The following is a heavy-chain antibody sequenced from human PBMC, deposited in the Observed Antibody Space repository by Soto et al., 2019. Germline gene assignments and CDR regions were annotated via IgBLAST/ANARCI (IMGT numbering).Heavy chain of an antibody. CDR3: ARVGWFGDYDGMDV. Sequence: SETLSLTCAVYGGSFSGYYWSWIRQPPGKGLEWIGEINHSGSTNYNPSLKCRVTISVDTSKNQFSLKLSSVTAADTAVYYCARVGWFGDYDGMDVWGQGTTVT. CDR1: GGSFSGYY. D-gene: IGHD3-10*01. V-gene: IGHV4-34*01. CDR2: INHSGST. J-gene: IGHJ6*02.